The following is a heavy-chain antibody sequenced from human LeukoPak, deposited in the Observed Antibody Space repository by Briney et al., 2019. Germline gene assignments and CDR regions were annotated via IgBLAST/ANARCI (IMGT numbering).Heavy chain of an antibody. V-gene: IGHV4-34*01. CDR2: INHSGIT. D-gene: IGHD3-3*01. CDR3: ARGVVGVIEVRVYYVDY. J-gene: IGHJ4*02. CDR1: GGSFSGYY. Sequence: SETLSLTCAVYGGSFSGYYWSWIRQPPGKGLEWIGEINHSGITNYNPSLKSRVTMSLDTSKSQSSLKLSSVTAADTALYYCARGVVGVIEVRVYYVDYWGQGTLVTVSS.